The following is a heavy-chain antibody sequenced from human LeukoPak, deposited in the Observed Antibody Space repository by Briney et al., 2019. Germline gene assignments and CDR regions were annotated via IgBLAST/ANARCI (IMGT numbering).Heavy chain of an antibody. V-gene: IGHV3-53*01. D-gene: IGHD3-9*01. CDR2: IYSGGST. CDR3: ANDWLLPY. J-gene: IGHJ4*02. CDR1: GFTVSSNY. Sequence: GGSLRLSCAASGFTVSSNYMSWVRQAPGKGLEWVSVIYSGGSTYYADSVKGRFTISRDNSKSTLYIQMSSLRAEDTAVYYCANDWLLPYWGQGTLVTVSS.